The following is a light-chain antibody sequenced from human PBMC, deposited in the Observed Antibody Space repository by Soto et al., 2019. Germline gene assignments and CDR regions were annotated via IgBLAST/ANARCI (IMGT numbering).Light chain of an antibody. V-gene: IGKV4-1*01. J-gene: IGKJ4*01. CDR2: WAS. Sequence: DIVMTQSPASLAVSLGERATINCKSSQSVLHSDNRNNFAWYQQKPRQPPKLLLYWASTRESGVPDRFSGNGSGTDFSLTISSLQAEDVAVYYCQQHYSTPLTFGGGIKVEI. CDR3: QQHYSTPLT. CDR1: QSVLHSDNRNN.